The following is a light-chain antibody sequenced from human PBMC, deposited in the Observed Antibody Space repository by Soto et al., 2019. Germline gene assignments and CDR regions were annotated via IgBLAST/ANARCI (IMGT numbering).Light chain of an antibody. CDR2: DAS. CDR1: QSISTY. Sequence: EIQMTQSKSSLYASVGNRVTTTSRASQSISTYLNWYQKKPGKAPNLLIYDASRLQSGVPSRFSGSGGGTDFTLSISSVQPEDFATYFCQQSYMAPITFGQAALLE. CDR3: QQSYMAPIT. V-gene: IGKV1-39*01. J-gene: IGKJ5*01.